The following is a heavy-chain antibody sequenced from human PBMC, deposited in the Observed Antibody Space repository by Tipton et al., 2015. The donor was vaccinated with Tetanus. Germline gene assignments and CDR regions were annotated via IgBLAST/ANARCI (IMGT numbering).Heavy chain of an antibody. J-gene: IGHJ5*02. D-gene: IGHD2/OR15-2a*01. CDR2: IHYSGNT. CDR3: ARHSSWFDP. V-gene: IGHV4-30-4*01. CDR1: GGSISSSDHY. Sequence: TLSLTCSVSGGSISSSDHYWGWIRQHPGKGLEWIGYIHYSGNTFYKPSLKSRVTISVDTSKKQISLRLTSVASADTAVYYCARHSSWFDPWGQGTLVTVSS.